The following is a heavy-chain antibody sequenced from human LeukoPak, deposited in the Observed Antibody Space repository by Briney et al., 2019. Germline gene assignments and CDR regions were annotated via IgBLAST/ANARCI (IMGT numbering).Heavy chain of an antibody. Sequence: PGGSLRLSCAVSGFTFSSYSMNWVRQAPGKGLEWVSSISSSSSYIYYADSVKGRFTISRDNAKNSLYLQMNSLRAEDTAVYYCARDIVVVPAAAPGVDYWGQGTLVTVSS. V-gene: IGHV3-21*01. J-gene: IGHJ4*02. CDR1: GFTFSSYS. CDR3: ARDIVVVPAAAPGVDY. CDR2: ISSSSSYI. D-gene: IGHD2-2*01.